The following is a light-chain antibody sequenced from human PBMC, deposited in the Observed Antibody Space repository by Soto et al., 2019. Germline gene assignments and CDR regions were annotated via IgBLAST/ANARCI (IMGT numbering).Light chain of an antibody. CDR3: QSYDSSNWV. CDR1: SGSIASNY. V-gene: IGLV6-57*04. Sequence: NFMLTQPHSVSESPGKTVTISCTRSSGSIASNYVQWYQQRPGSAPTTVIYEDNQRPSGVPDRFSGSIDSSSNSASLTISGLKTEDDADYYCQSYDSSNWVFGGGTKVTVL. J-gene: IGLJ3*02. CDR2: EDN.